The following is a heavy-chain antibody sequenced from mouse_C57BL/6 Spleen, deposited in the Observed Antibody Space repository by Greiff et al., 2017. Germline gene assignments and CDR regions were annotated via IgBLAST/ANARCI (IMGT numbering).Heavy chain of an antibody. Sequence: QVQLQQPGAELVKPGASVKMSCKASGYTFTSYWITWVKQRPGQGLEWIGDIYPGSGSTNYNEKFKSKATLTVYTSSSTAYMQLSSLTSEDSAVYYCARGGDGYSLFAYWGQGTLVTVSA. J-gene: IGHJ3*01. CDR2: IYPGSGST. CDR3: ARGGDGYSLFAY. CDR1: GYTFTSYW. D-gene: IGHD2-3*01. V-gene: IGHV1-55*01.